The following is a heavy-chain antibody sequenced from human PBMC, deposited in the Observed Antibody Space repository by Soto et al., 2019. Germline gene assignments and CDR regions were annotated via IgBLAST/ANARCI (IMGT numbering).Heavy chain of an antibody. CDR1: GFPFSSYS. Sequence: GGSLRLSCAASGFPFSSYSMSWVRQAPGKGLEWVSSITSSGFDIYYADSVEGRFSISRDNAKNSLYLQMNSLRADDTAVYFCTRKTGTTHPPGGQGTLVTVSS. V-gene: IGHV3-21*06. J-gene: IGHJ5*02. CDR2: ITSSGFDI. CDR3: TRKTGTTHPP. D-gene: IGHD1-1*01.